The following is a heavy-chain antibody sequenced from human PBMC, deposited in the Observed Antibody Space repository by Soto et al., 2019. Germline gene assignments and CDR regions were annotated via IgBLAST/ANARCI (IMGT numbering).Heavy chain of an antibody. CDR3: ARGGAVDY. D-gene: IGHD6-19*01. V-gene: IGHV3-21*01. Sequence: EVQLVESGGGLVKPGGSLRLSCAASAFTFSTYRMNCVRQAPGKGLEWVSSISSGSSYIYYADLVKGRFIMSRDNAKNSLSLQMNSLRAEDTAVYYCARGGAVDYWGQGTLVTVSS. CDR2: ISSGSSYI. J-gene: IGHJ4*02. CDR1: AFTFSTYR.